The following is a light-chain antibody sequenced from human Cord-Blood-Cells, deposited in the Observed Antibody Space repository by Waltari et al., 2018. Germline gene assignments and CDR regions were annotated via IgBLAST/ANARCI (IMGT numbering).Light chain of an antibody. CDR1: SSHIGSHH. J-gene: IGLJ1*01. CDR2: RNN. V-gene: IGLV1-47*01. CDR3: AAWDDSLSGYV. Sequence: QSVLTHPPPASGTPAQRVTIAPPGPSSHIGSHHVYCYQQLPETAPKLLIYRNNQRPSGVPDRFSGSKSGTSASLAISGLRSEDEADYYCAAWDDSLSGYVFGTGTKVTVL.